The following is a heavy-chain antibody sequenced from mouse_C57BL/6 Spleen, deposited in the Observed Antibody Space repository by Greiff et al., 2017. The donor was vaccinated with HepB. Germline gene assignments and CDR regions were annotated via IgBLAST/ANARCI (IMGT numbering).Heavy chain of an antibody. V-gene: IGHV6-3*01. CDR2: IRLKSDNYAT. J-gene: IGHJ1*03. D-gene: IGHD1-1*01. CDR3: TASYYYGSPWYFDV. CDR1: GFTFSNYW. Sequence: EVKLVESGGGLVQPGGSMKLSCVASGFTFSNYWMNWVRQSPEKGLEWVAQIRLKSDNYATHYAESVKGRFTISRDDSKSSVYLQMNNLRAEDTGIYYCTASYYYGSPWYFDVWGTGTTVTVSS.